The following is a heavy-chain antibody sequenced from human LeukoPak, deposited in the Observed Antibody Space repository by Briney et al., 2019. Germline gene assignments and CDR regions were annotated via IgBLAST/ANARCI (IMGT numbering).Heavy chain of an antibody. V-gene: IGHV3-30*02. D-gene: IGHD3-10*01. Sequence: PGGSLRLSCAASGFTFSSYGMHWARQAPGRGLGWVAFIRYDGSDKYYADAVKGRFTISRDNSKITLYLQMDSLRAEDTAVYYCAKVGDQGLLWFGELMGDFDYWGQGTLVTVSS. CDR1: GFTFSSYG. J-gene: IGHJ4*02. CDR3: AKVGDQGLLWFGELMGDFDY. CDR2: IRYDGSDK.